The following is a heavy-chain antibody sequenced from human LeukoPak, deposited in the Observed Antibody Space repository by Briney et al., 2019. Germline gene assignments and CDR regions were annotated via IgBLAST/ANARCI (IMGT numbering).Heavy chain of an antibody. Sequence: GGSLRLSCAASGFTFSSYAMSWVRQAPGKGLEWVSGVSGSGGSTNYADSVKGRFTISRDNSKNTLYLQMNSLRAEDTAVYYCAKDLHSSTWGDAFDIWGQGTMVTVSS. CDR1: GFTFSSYA. CDR3: AKDLHSSTWGDAFDI. CDR2: VSGSGGST. D-gene: IGHD6-13*01. V-gene: IGHV3-23*01. J-gene: IGHJ3*02.